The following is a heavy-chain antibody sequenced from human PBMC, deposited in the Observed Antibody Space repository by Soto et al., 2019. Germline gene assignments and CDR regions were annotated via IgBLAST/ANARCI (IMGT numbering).Heavy chain of an antibody. Sequence: QVQLVQSGAEVKKPGSSVKVSCKASGGTFSSYTIIWVRQAPGQGLEWMGRIIPILGIANYAQKFQGRVTITADKSTSPAYMELRSLRSEDTAVYSCASARLPSDIVVVVAADAFDIWGQGTMVTVSS. V-gene: IGHV1-69*02. CDR2: IIPILGIA. CDR1: GGTFSSYT. CDR3: ASARLPSDIVVVVAADAFDI. J-gene: IGHJ3*02. D-gene: IGHD2-15*01.